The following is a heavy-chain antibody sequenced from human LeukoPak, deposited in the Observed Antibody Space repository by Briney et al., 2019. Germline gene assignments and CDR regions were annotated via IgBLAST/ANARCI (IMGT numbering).Heavy chain of an antibody. J-gene: IGHJ4*02. Sequence: ASVKVSCKASGYTFTSYDINWVRQATGQGLEWMGWMNPNSGNTGYAQKFQGRVTMTRNTSISTAYMGLSSLRSEDTAVYYCARVFITIFGVVISLFDYWGQGTLVTVSS. CDR1: GYTFTSYD. CDR3: ARVFITIFGVVISLFDY. D-gene: IGHD3-3*01. V-gene: IGHV1-8*01. CDR2: MNPNSGNT.